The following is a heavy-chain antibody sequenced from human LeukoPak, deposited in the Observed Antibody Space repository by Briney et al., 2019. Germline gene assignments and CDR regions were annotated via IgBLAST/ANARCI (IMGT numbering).Heavy chain of an antibody. V-gene: IGHV3-30*18. CDR3: AKILCGSYPDGY. CDR2: ISYDGSNK. D-gene: IGHD1-26*01. Sequence: GRSLRLSCAASGFTFSSYAMHWVRQAPGKGLEWVAVISYDGSNKYYADSVKGRFTISRDNSKNTLYLQMNSLRAEDTAVYYCAKILCGSYPDGYWGQGT. J-gene: IGHJ4*01. CDR1: GFTFSSYA.